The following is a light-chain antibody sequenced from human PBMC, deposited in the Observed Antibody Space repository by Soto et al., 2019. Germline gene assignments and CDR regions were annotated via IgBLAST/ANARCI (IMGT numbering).Light chain of an antibody. CDR2: AAS. J-gene: IGKJ3*01. Sequence: DIQMTQSPTSLSASVGDRVTITCRASQGIRNFVAWYQQKPGKPPKLLIYAASTLQSGVPSRFSGSGSGTDFTLTIIRLQPEDVATYSCQKYSSVPVFGPGTKVEI. V-gene: IGKV1-27*01. CDR3: QKYSSVPV. CDR1: QGIRNF.